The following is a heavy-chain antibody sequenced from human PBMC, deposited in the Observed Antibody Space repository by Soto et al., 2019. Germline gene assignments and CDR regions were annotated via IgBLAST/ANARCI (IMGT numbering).Heavy chain of an antibody. Sequence: ASVKVPCKASGYTFTGYYMHWVRQAPGQGLEWMGWINPNSGGTNYAQKFQGRVTMTRDTSISTAYMELSRLRSDDTAVYYCARATCHYVWGSYRYTYYYYGMDVWGQGTTVTVSS. CDR3: ARATCHYVWGSYRYTYYYYGMDV. V-gene: IGHV1-2*02. CDR2: INPNSGGT. CDR1: GYTFTGYY. D-gene: IGHD3-16*02. J-gene: IGHJ6*02.